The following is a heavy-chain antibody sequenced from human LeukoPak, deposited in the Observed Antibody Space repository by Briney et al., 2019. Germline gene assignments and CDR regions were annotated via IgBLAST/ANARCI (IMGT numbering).Heavy chain of an antibody. CDR1: GCTLSTYW. CDR3: ARSKAHLSTSWYGNWFDP. D-gene: IGHD2-2*01. Sequence: PGGSLTLSCAASGCTLSTYWMSWVRQAPGKGLEWVANIEGDGSDKNYRDSVKGRFSISRDSAKNSLYLQMNSLTAEDTGVYYCARSKAHLSTSWYGNWFDPWGQGTLVTVSS. J-gene: IGHJ5*02. CDR2: IEGDGSDK. V-gene: IGHV3-7*01.